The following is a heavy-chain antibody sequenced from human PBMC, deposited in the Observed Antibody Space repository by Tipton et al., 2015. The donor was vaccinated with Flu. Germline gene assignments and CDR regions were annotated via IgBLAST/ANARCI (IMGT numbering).Heavy chain of an antibody. Sequence: TLSLTCTVSGGSISSYYWSWIRQPAGKGLEWIGRIYSSGSTYYNPSLKSRVTISVDTSKNQFSLKLSSVTAADTAVYYCARDRYSSGWYDYWGQGTLVTVSS. V-gene: IGHV4-4*07. J-gene: IGHJ4*02. CDR2: IYSSGST. CDR1: GGSISSYY. CDR3: ARDRYSSGWYDY. D-gene: IGHD6-19*01.